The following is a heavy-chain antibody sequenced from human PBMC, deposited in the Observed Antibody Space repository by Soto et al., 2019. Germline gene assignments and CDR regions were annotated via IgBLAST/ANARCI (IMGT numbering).Heavy chain of an antibody. CDR2: ISAYNGNT. Sequence: SVKLSCEACGDSFQTYAISCVRQAPGQGLEWMGWISAYNGNTNYAQKLQGRVTMTTDTSTSTAYMELRSLRSDDTAVYYCARVLTAAGFDYWGQGTLVTVSS. D-gene: IGHD6-13*01. CDR1: GDSFQTYA. J-gene: IGHJ4*02. CDR3: ARVLTAAGFDY. V-gene: IGHV1-18*01.